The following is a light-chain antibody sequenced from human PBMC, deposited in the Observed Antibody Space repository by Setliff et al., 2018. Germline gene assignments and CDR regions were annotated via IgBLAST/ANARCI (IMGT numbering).Light chain of an antibody. J-gene: IGLJ1*01. CDR2: DVT. CDR3: SSYKNTNKNV. Sequence: QSVLTQPASVSGSPGQSITISCSGTSSDVGSYDLVSWYQQRPGKAPKLIIYDVTKRPSGVSSRFSGSKSGNTASLTISGLQAEDEADYFCSSYKNTNKNVFGTGTKVTVL. V-gene: IGLV2-14*03. CDR1: SSDVGSYDL.